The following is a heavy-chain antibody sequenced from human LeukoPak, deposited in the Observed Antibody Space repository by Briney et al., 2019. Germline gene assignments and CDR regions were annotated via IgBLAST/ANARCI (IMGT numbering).Heavy chain of an antibody. CDR1: GFTFRDYY. Sequence: GGSLRLSCAASGFTFRDYYMTWIRQAPGKGLEWIAYISRSGDTLYYADSAEGRFTISRDNAKNSLYLQMNSLRAEDTAVYYCAREVVIFPDYYYYGMDIWGQGTTVTVSS. CDR2: ISRSGDTL. J-gene: IGHJ6*02. CDR3: AREVVIFPDYYYYGMDI. V-gene: IGHV3-11*01. D-gene: IGHD3-9*01.